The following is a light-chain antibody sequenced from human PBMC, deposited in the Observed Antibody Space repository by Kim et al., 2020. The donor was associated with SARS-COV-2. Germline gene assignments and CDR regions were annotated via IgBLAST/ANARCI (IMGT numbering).Light chain of an antibody. J-gene: IGKJ1*01. Sequence: DIQMTQSPSSLSASVGDRGTITCRASQSIKTYLNWYRQKPGKAPELLIYAASSLESGVPSRFSGSGYGTDFTLTINSLQPEDFATYYCQQSHSTPWTFGQGTKVDIK. CDR2: AAS. V-gene: IGKV1-39*01. CDR3: QQSHSTPWT. CDR1: QSIKTY.